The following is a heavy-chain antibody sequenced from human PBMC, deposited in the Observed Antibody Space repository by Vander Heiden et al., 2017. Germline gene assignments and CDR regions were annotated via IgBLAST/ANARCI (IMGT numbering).Heavy chain of an antibody. CDR3: ATGGYCSGGSCYYDRVNWFDP. J-gene: IGHJ5*02. CDR2: VDPEDGET. V-gene: IGHV1-69-2*01. Sequence: EVQLVQSGAGVKKPGATVTISCKVSGYTFTDYYMHWVQQAPGKGLEWMGLVDPEDGETIYAEKFQGRVTITADTSTDTAYMELSSLRSEDTAVYYCATGGYCSGGSCYYDRVNWFDPWGQGTLVTVSS. CDR1: GYTFTDYY. D-gene: IGHD2-15*01.